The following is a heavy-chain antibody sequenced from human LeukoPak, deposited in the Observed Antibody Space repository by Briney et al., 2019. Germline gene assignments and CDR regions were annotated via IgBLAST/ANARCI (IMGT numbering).Heavy chain of an antibody. D-gene: IGHD3-22*01. V-gene: IGHV4-4*07. CDR2: IYTSGST. CDR3: ARVLWDSSGYSLDY. J-gene: IGHJ4*02. CDR1: GGSISSYY. Sequence: SETLSLTCTVSGGSISSYYWSWIRQPAGKGLEWIGRIYTSGSTNYNPSLKSRVTMSVDTSKNQLSLKLSSVTAADTAVFYCARVLWDSSGYSLDYWGQGTLVTVSS.